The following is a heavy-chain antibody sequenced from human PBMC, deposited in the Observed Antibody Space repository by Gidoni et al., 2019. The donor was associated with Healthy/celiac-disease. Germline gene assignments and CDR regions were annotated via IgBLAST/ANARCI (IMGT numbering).Heavy chain of an antibody. J-gene: IGHJ6*02. D-gene: IGHD2-2*01. CDR3: AREVDCSSTSCYLSHYGMDV. CDR1: GFTFSSYG. Sequence: QVQLVESGGGVVQPGRSLRLSCAASGFTFSSYGMHWVRQAPGKGLEWVAVIWYDGSNKYDADSVKGRFTISRDNSKNTLYLQMNSLRAEDTAVYYCAREVDCSSTSCYLSHYGMDVWGQGTTVTVSS. V-gene: IGHV3-33*01. CDR2: IWYDGSNK.